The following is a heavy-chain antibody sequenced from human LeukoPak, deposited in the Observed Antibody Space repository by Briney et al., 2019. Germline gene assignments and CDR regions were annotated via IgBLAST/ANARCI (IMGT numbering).Heavy chain of an antibody. V-gene: IGHV4-34*01. CDR2: INHSGST. J-gene: IGHJ4*02. Sequence: SETLSLTCAVYSGSLSGYYGSWIRQPPGKGLEWIGEINHSGSTNYNPSLKSRVSISVDTSKNQFSLKLSSVTAADTAVYYCARQYTYYYESSGYGYFDYWGQGTLVTVSS. D-gene: IGHD3-22*01. CDR1: SGSLSGYY. CDR3: ARQYTYYYESSGYGYFDY.